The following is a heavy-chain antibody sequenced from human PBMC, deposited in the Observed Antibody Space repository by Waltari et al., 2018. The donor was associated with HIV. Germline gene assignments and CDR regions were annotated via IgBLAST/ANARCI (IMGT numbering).Heavy chain of an antibody. CDR3: ARHGGRIAVAGLYYFDY. Sequence: QLQLQESGPGLVKPSETLSITCTVSGGPISSSSYSWGWFRQPQGKGLEWIGSIYYSGSTYYNPSLKSRVTISVDTSKNQFSLKLSSVTAADTAVYYCARHGGRIAVAGLYYFDYWGQGTLVTVSS. D-gene: IGHD6-19*01. J-gene: IGHJ4*02. V-gene: IGHV4-39*01. CDR2: IYYSGST. CDR1: GGPISSSSYS.